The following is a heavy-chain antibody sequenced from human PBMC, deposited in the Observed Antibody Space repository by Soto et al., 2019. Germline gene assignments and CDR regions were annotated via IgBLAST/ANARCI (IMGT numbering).Heavy chain of an antibody. CDR3: ARPRYDSSGTPFDH. CDR2: INSDGSST. V-gene: IGHV3-74*01. J-gene: IGHJ4*02. CDR1: GFTFSSYW. D-gene: IGHD3-22*01. Sequence: GGSLRLSCAASGFTFSSYWMHWVRQAPGKGLVWVSRINSDGSSTSYADSVKGRFIISRDNAKNTLYLQMNSLRAEDTAVYYYARPRYDSSGTPFDHWGQGTLVTVSS.